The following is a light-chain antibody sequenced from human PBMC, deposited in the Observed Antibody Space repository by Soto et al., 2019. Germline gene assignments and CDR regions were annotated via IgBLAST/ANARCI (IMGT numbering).Light chain of an antibody. CDR1: QSVSSN. CDR2: GES. V-gene: IGKV3-15*01. Sequence: EIVMTQSPGTLSVSPGERATLSCRASQSVSSNLAWYQQKTGQAPRLLIYGESARATGIPDRLSGSGSGTELNLTISSLQSEDIAVYYCQQYNNWPKTCGQGTKVDIK. CDR3: QQYNNWPKT. J-gene: IGKJ1*01.